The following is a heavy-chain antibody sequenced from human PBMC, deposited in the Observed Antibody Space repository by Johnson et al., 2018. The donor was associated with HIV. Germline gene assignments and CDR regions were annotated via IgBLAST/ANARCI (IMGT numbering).Heavy chain of an antibody. CDR3: ARSVNAGRPFDI. D-gene: IGHD2-8*01. Sequence: QVQLVESGGGVVQPGRSLRLSCAASGFTFSDSYMNWIRQAPGKGLEWVSYISSSDSAIWYADSVKGRFTVSRDNAKNSLYLQMNSLRAEDTALYYCARSVNAGRPFDIWGQGTLVTVSS. CDR1: GFTFSDSY. V-gene: IGHV3-11*04. CDR2: ISSSDSAI. J-gene: IGHJ3*02.